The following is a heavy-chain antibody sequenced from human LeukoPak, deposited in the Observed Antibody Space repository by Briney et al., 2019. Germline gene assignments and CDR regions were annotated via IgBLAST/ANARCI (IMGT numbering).Heavy chain of an antibody. CDR2: IKQDGSEK. Sequence: GGSLRLSCAASGFTFSSYWMSWVRQAPGKGLEWVANIKQDGSEKYYVDSVKGRFTISRDNAKNSLYLQMNSLRAGDTAVYYCARDPIRGKDYYYMDVWGKGTTVTVSS. V-gene: IGHV3-7*01. J-gene: IGHJ6*03. CDR3: ARDPIRGKDYYYMDV. D-gene: IGHD3-10*01. CDR1: GFTFSSYW.